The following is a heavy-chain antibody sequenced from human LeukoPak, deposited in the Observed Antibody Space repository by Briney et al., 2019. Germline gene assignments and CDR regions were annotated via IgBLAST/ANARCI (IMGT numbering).Heavy chain of an antibody. D-gene: IGHD3-16*01. V-gene: IGHV3-72*01. Sequence: QPGGSLRLSCAASGFTLSDQYMDWVRQAPGKGLEWVGRSRSKANSYITDYAGSVKGRFTISRDDSGTLLYLQMNSLKTEDTAVYFCARYGGEGGNSAFDIWGQGTKVSVSS. CDR3: ARYGGEGGNSAFDI. J-gene: IGHJ3*02. CDR1: GFTLSDQY. CDR2: SRSKANSYIT.